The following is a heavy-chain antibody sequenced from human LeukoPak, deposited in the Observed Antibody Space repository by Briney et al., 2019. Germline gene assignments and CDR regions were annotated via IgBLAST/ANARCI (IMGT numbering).Heavy chain of an antibody. Sequence: APVKVSRKASGYTFTSYYMHWVRQAPGQGLEWMGIINPSGGSTSYAQKFQGRVTMTRDTSTSTVYMELSSLRSEDTAVYYCARGSPDIIAAAGGNWFDPWGQGTLVTVSS. J-gene: IGHJ5*02. V-gene: IGHV1-46*03. CDR2: INPSGGST. CDR1: GYTFTSYY. CDR3: ARGSPDIIAAAGGNWFDP. D-gene: IGHD6-13*01.